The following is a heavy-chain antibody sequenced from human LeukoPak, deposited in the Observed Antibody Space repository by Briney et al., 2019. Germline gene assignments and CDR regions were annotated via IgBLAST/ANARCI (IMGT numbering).Heavy chain of an antibody. Sequence: TSETLSLTCTVSGGSISSGDYYWSWIRQPPGKGLEWIGYIYYSGSTYYNPSLKSRVTISVDTSRNQFSLKLSSVTAADTAVYYCASQGVIAARPLDYWGQGTLVTVSS. CDR3: ASQGVIAARPLDY. V-gene: IGHV4-30-4*08. J-gene: IGHJ4*02. CDR2: IYYSGST. D-gene: IGHD6-6*01. CDR1: GGSISSGDYY.